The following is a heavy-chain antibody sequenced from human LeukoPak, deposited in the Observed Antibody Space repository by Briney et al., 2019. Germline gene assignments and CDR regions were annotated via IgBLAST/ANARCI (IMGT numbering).Heavy chain of an antibody. J-gene: IGHJ4*02. CDR3: AREGGSGWYGGGIDY. V-gene: IGHV4-59*01. Sequence: SETLSLTCTVSGGSISSYYWSWIRQPPWKGLEWIGYIYYSGSTNYNPSLKSRVTISVDTSKNQFSLKLSSVTAADTAVYYCAREGGSGWYGGGIDYWGQGTLVTVSS. D-gene: IGHD6-19*01. CDR2: IYYSGST. CDR1: GGSISSYY.